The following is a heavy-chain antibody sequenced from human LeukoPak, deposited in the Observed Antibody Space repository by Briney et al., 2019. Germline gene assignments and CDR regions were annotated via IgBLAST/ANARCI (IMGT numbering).Heavy chain of an antibody. CDR1: GFTFSSYA. D-gene: IGHD3-22*01. J-gene: IGHJ4*02. V-gene: IGHV3-23*01. Sequence: GGSLRLSCAASGFTFSSYAMSWVRQAPGKGLEWVSAISGSGGSTYYADSVKGRFTISRDNSKNTLYLQMNSLRAEDTAVYYCASAGHTYYYDSSGYYNWGQGTLVTVSS. CDR2: ISGSGGST. CDR3: ASAGHTYYYDSSGYYN.